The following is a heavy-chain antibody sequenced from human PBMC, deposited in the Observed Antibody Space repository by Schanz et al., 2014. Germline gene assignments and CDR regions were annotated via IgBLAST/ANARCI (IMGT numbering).Heavy chain of an antibody. V-gene: IGHV3-7*01. CDR2: VKQDGIEK. Sequence: EVQLVESGGGLVQPGGSVRLSCAASGFTFSGSWMSWVRQAPGNGPEWLANVKQDGIEKYYLESVRGRFTISRDNAKNSLYLQLNSLTAEDTAVYYCARGTCSSSTCYIIYFDYWGQGALVTVSS. J-gene: IGHJ4*02. CDR1: GFTFSGSW. D-gene: IGHD2-2*02. CDR3: ARGTCSSSTCYIIYFDY.